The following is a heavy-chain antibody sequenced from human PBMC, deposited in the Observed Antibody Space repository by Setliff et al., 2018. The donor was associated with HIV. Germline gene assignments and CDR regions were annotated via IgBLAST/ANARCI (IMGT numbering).Heavy chain of an antibody. V-gene: IGHV4-4*07. CDR3: ARDPYCSGDGCFRYYQH. J-gene: IGHJ1*01. Sequence: SETLSLTCTVSNASINSYYWSWIRQPAGRALEWIGRIYFSGRTNYNPSLKSRVKMSIDTSKNQFSLNLSSVTAADTAIYFCARDPYCSGDGCFRYYQHWGRGTLVTV. D-gene: IGHD2-15*01. CDR1: NASINSYY. CDR2: IYFSGRT.